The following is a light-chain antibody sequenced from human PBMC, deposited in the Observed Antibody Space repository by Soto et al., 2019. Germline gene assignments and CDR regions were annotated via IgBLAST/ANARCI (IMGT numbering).Light chain of an antibody. V-gene: IGLV1-40*01. CDR1: SSNIGAGYD. CDR3: QSYDSSLSGFV. CDR2: GNS. Sequence: QSVLTQPPSVSGAPGQRVTISCTWSSSNIGAGYDVHWYQQLPGTAPKLLIYGNSNRPSGVPDRFSGSKSGTSASLAITGIQAEDEADYYCQSYDSSLSGFVFGTGTKLTVL. J-gene: IGLJ1*01.